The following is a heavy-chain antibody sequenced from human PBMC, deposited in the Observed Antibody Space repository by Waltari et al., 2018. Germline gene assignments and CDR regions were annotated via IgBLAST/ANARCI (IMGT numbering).Heavy chain of an antibody. CDR1: GFSLSTSGMC. D-gene: IGHD6-13*01. V-gene: IGHV2-70*16. Sequence: QVTLKESGPVLVKPTQTLTLTCTFSGFSLSTSGMCVSWIRQPPGKALEWLARIDWDDDKFYSTSLKTRLTISKDTSKNQVVLTMTNMDPVDTATYDCARSPPSSSWYYFDYWGQGTLVTVSS. J-gene: IGHJ4*02. CDR3: ARSPPSSSWYYFDY. CDR2: IDWDDDK.